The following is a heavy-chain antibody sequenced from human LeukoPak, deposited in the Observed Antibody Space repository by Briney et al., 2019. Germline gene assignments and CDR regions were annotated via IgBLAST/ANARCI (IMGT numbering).Heavy chain of an antibody. CDR3: AKSRREGGNPHYSTDY. J-gene: IGHJ4*02. CDR1: GFTFSSYA. D-gene: IGHD4-11*01. CDR2: LSGSGGST. Sequence: GGSLRLSCAASGFTFSSYAMTWVRQAPGKGLEWASALSGSGGSTYYADSVKGRFTISRDNSKNTLYLQMNSLRAEDTAVYYCAKSRREGGNPHYSTDYWGQGTLVTVPS. V-gene: IGHV3-23*01.